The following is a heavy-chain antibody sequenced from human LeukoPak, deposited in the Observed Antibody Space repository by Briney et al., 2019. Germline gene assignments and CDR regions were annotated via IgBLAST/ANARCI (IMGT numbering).Heavy chain of an antibody. CDR1: GFTFSSYW. Sequence: GGSLTLSCTVSGFTFSSYWMNWVRQVPGKGLQWVANINQDGREKYYMDSMKGRLNISRDNTENSVFLQLTSLRPEDTGIYFCAKGRDYGDFWGQGTLVAVSS. CDR3: AKGRDYGDF. V-gene: IGHV3-7*01. J-gene: IGHJ4*02. CDR2: INQDGREK.